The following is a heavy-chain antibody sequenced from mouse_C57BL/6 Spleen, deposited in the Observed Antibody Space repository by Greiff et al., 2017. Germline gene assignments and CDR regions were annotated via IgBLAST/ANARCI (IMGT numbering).Heavy chain of an antibody. V-gene: IGHV1-64*01. CDR1: GYTFTSYW. D-gene: IGHD1-1*01. CDR3: ARRATVVATPFAY. J-gene: IGHJ3*01. Sequence: QVQLKQPGAELVKPGASVKLSCKASGYTFTSYWMHWVKQRPGQGLEWIGMIHPNSGSTNYNEKFKSKATLTVDKSSSTAYMQLSSLTSEDSAVYYCARRATVVATPFAYWGQGTLVTVSA. CDR2: IHPNSGST.